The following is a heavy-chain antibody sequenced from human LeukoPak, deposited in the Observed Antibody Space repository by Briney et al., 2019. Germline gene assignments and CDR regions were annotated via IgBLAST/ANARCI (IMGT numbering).Heavy chain of an antibody. J-gene: IGHJ3*02. CDR3: ARQDPAMVRGVIFAFDI. Sequence: GESLKISCKGSGYSFTSYWIGWVRQMPGKGLEWMGIIYPGDSDTRYSPSFQGQVTISADKSISTAYLQWNSLKASDTAMYYCARQDPAMVRGVIFAFDIWGQGTMVTVSS. V-gene: IGHV5-51*01. D-gene: IGHD3-10*01. CDR1: GYSFTSYW. CDR2: IYPGDSDT.